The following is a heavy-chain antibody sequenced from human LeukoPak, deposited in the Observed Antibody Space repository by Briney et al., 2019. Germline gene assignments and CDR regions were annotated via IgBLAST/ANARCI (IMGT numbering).Heavy chain of an antibody. Sequence: GESLRLSCAASGFTFSNYAMSWVRQAPGKGLEWVSAISGSGYTTYYADSVKGRFAISRDNSKNTVILQMNSLRAEDTAVYYCAKDHVSMTTVTTFDYWGQGTLVTVSS. CDR3: AKDHVSMTTVTTFDY. J-gene: IGHJ4*02. CDR2: ISGSGYTT. CDR1: GFTFSNYA. V-gene: IGHV3-23*01. D-gene: IGHD4-17*01.